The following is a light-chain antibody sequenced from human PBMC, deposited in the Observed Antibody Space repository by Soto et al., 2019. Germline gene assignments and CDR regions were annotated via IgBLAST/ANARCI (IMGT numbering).Light chain of an antibody. V-gene: IGKV3-20*01. CDR1: QNLGTLY. Sequence: ELVLTQSPGTLSLSPGERGTLSSSASQNLGTLYVAWFTQRSGQDPRLLIYSASRRDTGIPDRVTGSGSGTDVTLTINRVETEDFAVYFCQQYAGSPRTFGQGTKVDIK. CDR2: SAS. CDR3: QQYAGSPRT. J-gene: IGKJ1*01.